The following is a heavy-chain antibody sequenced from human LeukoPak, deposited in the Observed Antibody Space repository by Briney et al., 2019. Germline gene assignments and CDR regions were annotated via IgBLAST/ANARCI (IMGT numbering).Heavy chain of an antibody. V-gene: IGHV1-8*03. J-gene: IGHJ5*02. CDR2: MNPNSGNT. Sequence: GASVKVSCKASGYAFTSYDINWVRQATGQGLGWMGWMNPNSGNTGYAQKFQGRVTITRNTSISTAYMELSSLRSEDTAVYYCARGRTRRGSWYRMNWFDPWGQGTLVTVSS. D-gene: IGHD6-13*01. CDR3: ARGRTRRGSWYRMNWFDP. CDR1: GYAFTSYD.